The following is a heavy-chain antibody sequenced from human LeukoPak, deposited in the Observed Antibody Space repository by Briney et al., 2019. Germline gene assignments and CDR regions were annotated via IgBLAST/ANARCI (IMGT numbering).Heavy chain of an antibody. D-gene: IGHD3-22*01. CDR3: AKGGPYYYDSSGYYWDAFDI. J-gene: IGHJ3*02. V-gene: IGHV3-23*01. CDR2: IRGSGGST. CDR1: GFTFSSYA. Sequence: GGSLRLSCAASGFTFSSYAMSWVRQAPGKGLEWVSAIRGSGGSTYYADSVKGRFTISRDNSKNTLYLQMNSLRAEDTAVYYCAKGGPYYYDSSGYYWDAFDIWGQGTMVTVSS.